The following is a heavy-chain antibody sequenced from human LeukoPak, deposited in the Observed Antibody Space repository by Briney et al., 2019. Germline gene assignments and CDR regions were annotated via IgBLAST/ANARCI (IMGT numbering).Heavy chain of an antibody. V-gene: IGHV4-39*01. CDR1: GGSISSSSYY. J-gene: IGHJ1*01. D-gene: IGHD3-22*01. CDR2: IYYSGST. CDR3: ARSSGYYSEYFQH. Sequence: SETLSLTCTVSGGSISSSSYYWGWIRQPPGKGLEWIGSIYYSGSTYYNPSLKSRVTISVDTSKNQFPLKLSSVTAADTAVYYCARSSGYYSEYFQHWGQGTLVTVSS.